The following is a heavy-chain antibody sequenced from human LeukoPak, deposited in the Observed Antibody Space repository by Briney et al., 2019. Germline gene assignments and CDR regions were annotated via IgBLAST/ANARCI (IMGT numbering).Heavy chain of an antibody. J-gene: IGHJ4*02. CDR1: GYILTSYG. Sequence: ASVKVSCKASGYILTSYGISWVRQAPGQGLEWMGWISGDNGKTKYAQKFQGRVTMTTDTSTSTAYMELRSLRSDDTAVYYCARELQQLAYFDYWGQGTLVTVSS. V-gene: IGHV1-18*01. CDR2: ISGDNGKT. CDR3: ARELQQLAYFDY. D-gene: IGHD6-13*01.